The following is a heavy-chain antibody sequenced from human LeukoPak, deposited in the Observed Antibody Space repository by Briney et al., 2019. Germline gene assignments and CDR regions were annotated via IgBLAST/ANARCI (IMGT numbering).Heavy chain of an antibody. Sequence: GGSLRLSCAASGLAVSSNNMNWVRQAPGKGLEWVSVLYPDGRTYYADSVKGRFTISRDVSKNTLFLQMTSLRAEDTAVYYCAKAKGWYGEGYFYYWGQGTLVTVSS. CDR3: AKAKGWYGEGYFYY. J-gene: IGHJ4*02. D-gene: IGHD3-10*01. CDR1: GLAVSSNN. CDR2: LYPDGRT. V-gene: IGHV3-53*01.